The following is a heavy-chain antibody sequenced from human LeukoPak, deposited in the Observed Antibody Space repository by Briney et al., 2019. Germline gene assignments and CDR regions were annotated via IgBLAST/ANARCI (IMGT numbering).Heavy chain of an antibody. CDR2: IYYGGRT. V-gene: IGHV4-59*01. CDR3: ARAEALWFGEAPGI. D-gene: IGHD3-10*01. Sequence: SETLSLTGTVSGGSSSSYYWGWIRQAPGKGREWFGYIYYGGRTNYNPSLKSRVTISVDTAKNQYSLMRSSVTAATTAVYCSARAEALWFGEAPGIWGQGKMATVSS. J-gene: IGHJ3*02. CDR1: GGSSSSYY.